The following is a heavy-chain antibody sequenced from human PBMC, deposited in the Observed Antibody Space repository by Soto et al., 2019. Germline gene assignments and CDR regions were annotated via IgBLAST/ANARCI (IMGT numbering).Heavy chain of an antibody. CDR1: GYTFRSYA. Sequence: GASVKVSCKASGYTFRSYAIHWVRQAPGQGLEWMGWISSGNDDTKYSQNFQGRVTFTRDTSASTAYMELSSLRSEDTAVYYCARWSSFDWFDSWGQGTLVTV. J-gene: IGHJ5*01. CDR3: ARWSSFDWFDS. D-gene: IGHD3-3*02. V-gene: IGHV1-3*04. CDR2: ISSGNDDT.